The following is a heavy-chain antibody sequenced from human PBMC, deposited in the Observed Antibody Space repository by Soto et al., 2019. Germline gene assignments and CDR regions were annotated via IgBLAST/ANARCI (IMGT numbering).Heavy chain of an antibody. CDR1: GGTFSRYT. Sequence: QVQLVQSGAEVKEPGSSVKVSCTTSGGTFSRYTIVWGRQAPGQGLEWMGGIFPTFEKTIYAQRLQGRITSTADKSTSTAYVELRSLRSEDTAVYYCARGASRSWYKGGSDYYYGRDVWGQGTTVTVSS. D-gene: IGHD6-13*01. CDR3: ARGASRSWYKGGSDYYYGRDV. J-gene: IGHJ6*02. CDR2: IFPTFEKT. V-gene: IGHV1-69*06.